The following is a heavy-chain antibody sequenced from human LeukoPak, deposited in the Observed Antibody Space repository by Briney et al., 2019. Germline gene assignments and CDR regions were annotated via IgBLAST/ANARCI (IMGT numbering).Heavy chain of an antibody. V-gene: IGHV3-21*01. CDR1: GFTFSSYS. CDR2: ISSSSTYI. CDR3: ASGDSSGYYYRT. J-gene: IGHJ5*02. Sequence: GGSLRLSCAASGFTFSSYSMNWVRQAPGKGLEWVSSISSSSTYIYYADSVKGRFTISRDNAKNSLYLQMNSLRAEDTAVYYCASGDSSGYYYRTWGQGTLVTVSS. D-gene: IGHD3-22*01.